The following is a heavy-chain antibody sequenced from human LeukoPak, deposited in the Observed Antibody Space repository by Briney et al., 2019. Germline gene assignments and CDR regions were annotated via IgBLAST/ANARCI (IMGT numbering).Heavy chain of an antibody. CDR2: IYSGGGT. Sequence: GGSLRLSCAASGFTVSSNYMSWVRQAPGKGLEWVSVIYSGGGTYYADSVKGRFTISRDNSKNTLYLQMNSLRAEDTAVYYCARGGPTYYYDSSGYTWGQGTLVTVSS. V-gene: IGHV3-66*02. J-gene: IGHJ5*02. CDR3: ARGGPTYYYDSSGYT. CDR1: GFTVSSNY. D-gene: IGHD3-22*01.